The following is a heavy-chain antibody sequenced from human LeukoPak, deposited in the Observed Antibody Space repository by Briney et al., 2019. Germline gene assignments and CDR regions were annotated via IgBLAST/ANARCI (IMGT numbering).Heavy chain of an antibody. V-gene: IGHV3-20*04. J-gene: IGHJ6*02. CDR2: INWNGGST. CDR1: AFTFDDYG. D-gene: IGHD4-23*01. CDR3: ARWYYGGKPTYYYYYGMDV. Sequence: GGSLRLSCAASAFTFDDYGMSWVRQAPGKGLEWVSGINWNGGSTGYADSVKGRFTISRDNAKNSLYLQMNSLRAEDTALYYCARWYYGGKPTYYYYYGMDVWGQGTTVTVSS.